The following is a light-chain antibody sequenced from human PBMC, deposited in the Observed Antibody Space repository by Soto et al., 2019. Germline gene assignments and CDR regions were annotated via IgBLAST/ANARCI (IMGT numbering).Light chain of an antibody. J-gene: IGLJ1*01. CDR2: DNN. CDR1: SSNIGAGYH. CDR3: QSFDTSLRGFV. V-gene: IGLV1-40*01. Sequence: QSVLTQPPSVSGAPGQRVAISCTWSSSNIGAGYHVHWYQQLPGTAPKLLISDNNNRPSGVPDRFSGSKSGTSASLAISGLQAEDESDYYCQSFDTSLRGFVFGTGTKVTVL.